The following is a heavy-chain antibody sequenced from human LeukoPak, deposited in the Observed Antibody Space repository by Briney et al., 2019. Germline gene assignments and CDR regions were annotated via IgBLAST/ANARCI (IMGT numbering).Heavy chain of an antibody. J-gene: IGHJ6*03. V-gene: IGHV1-69*13. Sequence: SVKVSCKASGGTFSSYAISWVRQAPGQGLEWMGGIIPNFGTANYAQKFQGRVTITADESTSTAYMELSSLRSEDTAVYYCARDRTYYDFWSGYYPYYYYYMDVWGKGTTVTVSS. D-gene: IGHD3-3*01. CDR2: IIPNFGTA. CDR1: GGTFSSYA. CDR3: ARDRTYYDFWSGYYPYYYYYMDV.